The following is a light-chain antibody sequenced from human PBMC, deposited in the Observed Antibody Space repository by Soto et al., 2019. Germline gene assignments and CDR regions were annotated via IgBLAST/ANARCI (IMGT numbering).Light chain of an antibody. CDR1: QSISSY. CDR3: QQSYSTGVT. J-gene: IGKJ3*01. CDR2: AAS. V-gene: IGKV1-39*01. Sequence: DIQMTQSPSSLSASVGDRVTITCRASQSISSYLNWYQQKPGKAPKLLIYAASSLQSGVPSRFSGSGSGTDFTLTISSLQPEDFATYYCQQSYSTGVTFGHGTKVDIK.